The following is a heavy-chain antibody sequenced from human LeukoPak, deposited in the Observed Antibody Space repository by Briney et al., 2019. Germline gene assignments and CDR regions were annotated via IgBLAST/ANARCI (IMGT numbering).Heavy chain of an antibody. CDR2: INHSGST. CDR1: GGSFSGYY. V-gene: IGHV4-34*01. J-gene: IGHJ4*02. CDR3: ASGLQAFDY. Sequence: SETLSLTCAVYGGSFSGYYWSWIRQPPGKGLEWIGEINHSGSTNYNPSLKSRVTISVDTSKNQFSLKLSSVTAADTAVYYCASGLQAFDYWGQGTLVTVSS.